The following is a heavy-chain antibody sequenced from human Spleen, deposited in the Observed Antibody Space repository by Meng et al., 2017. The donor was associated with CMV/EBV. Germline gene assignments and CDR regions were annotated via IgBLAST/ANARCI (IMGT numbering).Heavy chain of an antibody. D-gene: IGHD1-26*01. Sequence: GESLKISCAASGFTFSDYYMSWIRQAPGKGLEWVSYISSSGSTIYYADSVKGRFTISRDNAKNSLYLQMNSLRADDTAVYYCARGGLSGSLDYWGQGTLVTVSS. CDR2: ISSSGSTI. CDR3: ARGGLSGSLDY. J-gene: IGHJ4*02. CDR1: GFTFSDYY. V-gene: IGHV3-11*04.